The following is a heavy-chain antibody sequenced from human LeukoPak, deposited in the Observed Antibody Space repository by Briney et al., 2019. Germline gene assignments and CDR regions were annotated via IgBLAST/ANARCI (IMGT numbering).Heavy chain of an antibody. CDR2: IYYSGST. CDR1: GGSISSSSYY. CDR3: ARDDRYSSGWSPYYYYYYCMDV. V-gene: IGHV4-39*07. D-gene: IGHD6-19*01. J-gene: IGHJ6*03. Sequence: SETLSLTCTVSGGSISSSSYYWGWIRQPPGKGLEWIGSIYYSGSTYYNPSLKSRVTISVDTSKNQFSLKLSSVTAADTAVYYCARDDRYSSGWSPYYYYYYCMDVWGKGTTVTVSS.